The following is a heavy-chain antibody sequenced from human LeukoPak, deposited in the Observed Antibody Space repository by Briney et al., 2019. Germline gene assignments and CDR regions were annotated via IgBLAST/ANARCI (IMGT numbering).Heavy chain of an antibody. CDR2: IYYSGST. CDR3: ARQNDCDSSGYYYPYFQH. V-gene: IGHV4-59*08. CDR1: GVSISSYS. D-gene: IGHD3-22*01. J-gene: IGHJ1*01. Sequence: PSETLSLTCTVSGVSISSYSRRWIRQPPGKGLEWIGHIYYSGSTNYNPSLKIRVTISVHMSKKQFSLKLCPVTAADTAVYYCARQNDCDSSGYYYPYFQHWGQGTLVSVSS.